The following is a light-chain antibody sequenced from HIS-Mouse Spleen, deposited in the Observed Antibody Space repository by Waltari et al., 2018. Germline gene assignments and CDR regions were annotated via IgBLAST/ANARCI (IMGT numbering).Light chain of an antibody. CDR3: YSTDSSGNHRV. CDR2: EDS. CDR1: ALPKKY. V-gene: IGLV3-10*01. Sequence: SYELTQPPSVSVSPGQTARITCSGDALPKKYAYWYQQKSGQAPVLVIYEDSKRPPGIPGRFSGSSSGTMATLTISGAQVEAEADYYCYSTDSSGNHRVFGGGTKLTVL. J-gene: IGLJ2*01.